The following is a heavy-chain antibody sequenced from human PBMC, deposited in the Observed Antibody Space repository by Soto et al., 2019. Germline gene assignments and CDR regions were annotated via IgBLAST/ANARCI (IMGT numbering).Heavy chain of an antibody. CDR1: GYSFAIHW. Sequence: GESLNISCKGFGYSFAIHWIAWVHQMPGKGLEWMGIIYPADSDIRYSPSFQGQVTISADKSFSTAYLQWGSLKASDTAMYYCARGRVATKLRSGFDPWGQGSLVTVSS. J-gene: IGHJ5*02. CDR2: IYPADSDI. D-gene: IGHD5-12*01. V-gene: IGHV5-51*07. CDR3: ARGRVATKLRSGFDP.